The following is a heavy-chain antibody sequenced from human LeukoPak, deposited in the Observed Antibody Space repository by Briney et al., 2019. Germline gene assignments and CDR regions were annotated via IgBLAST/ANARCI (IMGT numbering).Heavy chain of an antibody. CDR1: GYTFTGYY. Sequence: GASVKVSCKAFGYTFTGYYMHCVRQAPGQGLEWMGRINPNSGGTNYAQKFQGRVTMTRDTSISTAYMELSRLRSDDTAVYYCARDHPVGATRIEIDYWGQGTLVTVSS. CDR2: INPNSGGT. CDR3: ARDHPVGATRIEIDY. D-gene: IGHD1-26*01. J-gene: IGHJ4*02. V-gene: IGHV1-2*06.